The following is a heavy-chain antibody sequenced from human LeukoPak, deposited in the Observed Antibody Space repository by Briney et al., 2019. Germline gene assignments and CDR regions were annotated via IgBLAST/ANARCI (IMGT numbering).Heavy chain of an antibody. CDR3: ARGLYYYGSGSYYPGGFDY. CDR2: IYYSGST. D-gene: IGHD3-10*01. V-gene: IGHV4-59*01. J-gene: IGHJ4*02. Sequence: SETLSLTCTVSGGSISSYYWSWLRQPPGKGLEWIGYIYYSGSTNYNPSLKSRVTISVDTSKNQFSLKLSSVTAADTAVYHCARGLYYYGSGSYYPGGFDYWGQGTLVTVSS. CDR1: GGSISSYY.